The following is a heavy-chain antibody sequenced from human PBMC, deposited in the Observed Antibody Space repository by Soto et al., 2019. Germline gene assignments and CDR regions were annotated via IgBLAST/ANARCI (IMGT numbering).Heavy chain of an antibody. CDR3: ARVDTDMVYYYYGMDV. V-gene: IGHV3-30-3*01. CDR2: ISYDGSNK. J-gene: IGHJ6*02. Sequence: GGSLRLSCAASGFTFSSYAMHWVRQAPGKGLEWVAVISYDGSNKYYADSVKGRFTISRDNSKNTLYLQMNSLRAEDTAVYYCARVDTDMVYYYYGMDVWGQGTTVTVSS. CDR1: GFTFSSYA. D-gene: IGHD5-18*01.